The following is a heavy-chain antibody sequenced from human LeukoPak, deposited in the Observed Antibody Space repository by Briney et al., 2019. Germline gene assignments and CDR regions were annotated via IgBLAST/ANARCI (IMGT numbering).Heavy chain of an antibody. CDR2: INPNSGGT. Sequence: ASVKVFCKASGYIFTGYYMHWVRQAPGQGLEWMGCINPNSGGTNSAQKFQGRVTMTRDTSISTAYMELSRLTSDDTAVYYCARHPYSGSDHFDYWGQGTLVIVSS. D-gene: IGHD1-26*01. CDR3: ARHPYSGSDHFDY. J-gene: IGHJ4*02. V-gene: IGHV1-2*02. CDR1: GYIFTGYY.